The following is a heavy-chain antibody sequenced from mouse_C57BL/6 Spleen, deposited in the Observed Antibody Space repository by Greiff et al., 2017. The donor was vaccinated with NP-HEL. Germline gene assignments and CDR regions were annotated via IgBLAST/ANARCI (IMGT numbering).Heavy chain of an antibody. V-gene: IGHV1-55*01. Sequence: VQLQQPGAELVKPGASVKMSCKASGYTFTSYWITWVKQRPGQGLEWIGDIYPGSGSTNYNEKFKSKATLTVDTSSSTAYMQLSSLTSEDSAVYYCARYGSSHWYFDVWGTGTTVTVSS. CDR2: IYPGSGST. D-gene: IGHD1-1*01. J-gene: IGHJ1*03. CDR3: ARYGSSHWYFDV. CDR1: GYTFTSYW.